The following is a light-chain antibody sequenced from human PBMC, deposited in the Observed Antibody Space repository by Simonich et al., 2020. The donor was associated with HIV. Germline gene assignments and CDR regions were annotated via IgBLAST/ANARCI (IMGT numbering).Light chain of an antibody. CDR1: QSIAIN. Sequence: EIVMTQSPATLSVSPGERATLSCRASQSIAINLAWYQQKPAQAPRLLIYGASSRATGVPARFSGSGFGTEFSLTISSMQSEDFAVYYCQQYNNWPSPFTFGPGTKVDIK. CDR2: GAS. CDR3: QQYNNWPSPFT. V-gene: IGKV3-15*01. J-gene: IGKJ3*01.